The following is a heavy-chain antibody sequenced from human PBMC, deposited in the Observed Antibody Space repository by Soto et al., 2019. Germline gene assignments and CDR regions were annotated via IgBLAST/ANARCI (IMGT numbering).Heavy chain of an antibody. V-gene: IGHV3-11*03. CDR2: ITSSSSYT. Sequence: GGSLRLSCAASGSRFRDYYMSWIRQSPGKGLEWLSYITSSSSYTHYADSVKGRFTISRDNAKNSLYLQMNSLRAEDTAVYYCTGGQDNLAVNFDYWGQGTPVTVSS. D-gene: IGHD1-1*01. CDR1: GSRFRDYY. J-gene: IGHJ4*02. CDR3: TGGQDNLAVNFDY.